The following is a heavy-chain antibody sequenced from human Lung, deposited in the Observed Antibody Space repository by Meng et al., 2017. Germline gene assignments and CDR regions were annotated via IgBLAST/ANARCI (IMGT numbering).Heavy chain of an antibody. Sequence: VPPQQWGAVLFNPSQTLSLTGVVAGGSFIDYYWSWIRQPPGKGLEWIGEINHSGSTNYNPSLENRATISVDTSQNNLSLKLSSVTAADSAVYYCARGPTTMAHDLDYWGQGTLVTVSS. J-gene: IGHJ4*02. CDR1: GGSFIDYY. V-gene: IGHV4-34*01. CDR2: INHSGST. CDR3: ARGPTTMAHDLDY. D-gene: IGHD4-11*01.